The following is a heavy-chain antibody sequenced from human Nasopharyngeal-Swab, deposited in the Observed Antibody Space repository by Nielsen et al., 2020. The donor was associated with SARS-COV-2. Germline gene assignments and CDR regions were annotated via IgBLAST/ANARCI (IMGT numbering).Heavy chain of an antibody. J-gene: IGHJ4*02. CDR2: IYPGDSDT. D-gene: IGHD2-21*02. CDR3: ARLSLAYCGGDCYYFDY. V-gene: IGHV5-51*01. CDR1: GYSFTSYW. Sequence: GESLKISCKGSGYSFTSYWIGWVRQMPGKGLEWMGIIYPGDSDTRYSPSFQGQVTISADKSISTAYLQWSSLKASGTAMYYCARLSLAYCGGDCYYFDYWGQGTLVTVSS.